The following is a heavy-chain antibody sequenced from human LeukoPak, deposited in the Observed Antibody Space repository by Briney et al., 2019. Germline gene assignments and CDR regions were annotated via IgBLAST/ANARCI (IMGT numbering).Heavy chain of an antibody. CDR3: ARDHLPSDYDFWSGPDY. CDR2: ISSNGGST. CDR1: GFTFSSYA. J-gene: IGHJ4*02. Sequence: QPGGSLRLSCAASGFTFSSYAMHWVRQAPGKGLEYVSAISSNGGSTYYANSVKGRFTISRDNSKNTLYLQMGSLRAEDMAVYYCARDHLPSDYDFWSGPDYWGQGTLVTVSS. V-gene: IGHV3-64*01. D-gene: IGHD3-3*01.